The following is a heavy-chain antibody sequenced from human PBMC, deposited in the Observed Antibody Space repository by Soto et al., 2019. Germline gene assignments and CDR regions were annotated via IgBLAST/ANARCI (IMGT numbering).Heavy chain of an antibody. V-gene: IGHV3-30*18. J-gene: IGHJ4*02. CDR3: AKDKSGSGYSYGPIDY. Sequence: QVQLVESGGGVVQTGRSLRLSCAASGFTFSSYGMHWVRQAPGKGLEWVAVISYDGSNKYYADSVKGRFTISRDNSKNTLYLQMNSLRAEDTAVYYCAKDKSGSGYSYGPIDYWGQGTLVTVSS. D-gene: IGHD5-18*01. CDR2: ISYDGSNK. CDR1: GFTFSSYG.